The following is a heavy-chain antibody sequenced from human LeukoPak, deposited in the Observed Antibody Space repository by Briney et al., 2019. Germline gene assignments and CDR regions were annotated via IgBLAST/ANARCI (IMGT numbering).Heavy chain of an antibody. CDR3: ARLLPTMVRGVPNWFDP. D-gene: IGHD3-10*01. V-gene: IGHV4-61*05. CDR2: IYYSGST. J-gene: IGHJ5*02. CDR1: GGSISSSSYY. Sequence: SETLSLTCTVSGGSISSSSYYWGWIRQPPGKGLEWIGYIYYSGSTNYNPSLKSRVTISVDTSKNQFSLKLSSVTAADTAVYYCARLLPTMVRGVPNWFDPWGQGTLVTVSS.